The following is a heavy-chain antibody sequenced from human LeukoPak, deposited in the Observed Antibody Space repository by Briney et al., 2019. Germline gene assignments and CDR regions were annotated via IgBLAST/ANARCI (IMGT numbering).Heavy chain of an antibody. J-gene: IGHJ4*02. Sequence: ASVKFSCKASGYIFTGYYIHWVRQAPGQGLEWMGWINPNSGGTDYAQKFQGRVIMTRDTSITTAYMELNSLISDDTAVYYCARGLAIFGVVIPTFFDSWGQGTLVTVSS. V-gene: IGHV1-2*02. D-gene: IGHD3-3*01. CDR1: GYIFTGYY. CDR3: ARGLAIFGVVIPTFFDS. CDR2: INPNSGGT.